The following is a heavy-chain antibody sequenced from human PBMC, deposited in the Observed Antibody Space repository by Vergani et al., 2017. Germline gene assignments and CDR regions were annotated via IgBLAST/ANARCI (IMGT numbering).Heavy chain of an antibody. V-gene: IGHV4-59*02. CDR1: GAYVNSYY. Sequence: QVKLQESGPGLVKPSETLSLTCTVSGAYVNSYYWSWIRQPSGKGLEWMGYVSFRGDTLYDPSVKGRMTISLNTSSNQFSLYLTSVTAADTAVYYCARSRIYYGAGSPDYWGQGTLVTVSS. CDR2: VSFRGDT. J-gene: IGHJ4*02. CDR3: ARSRIYYGAGSPDY. D-gene: IGHD3-10*01.